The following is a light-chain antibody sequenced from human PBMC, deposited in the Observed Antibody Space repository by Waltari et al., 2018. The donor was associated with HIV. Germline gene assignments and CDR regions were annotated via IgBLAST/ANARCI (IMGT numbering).Light chain of an antibody. CDR3: LLSFNGVVV. V-gene: IGLV7-46*01. CDR2: DTT. Sequence: QAVVTQEPSLTVSPGGPVTLTCASSPGAVTSGHCPYWFQRRPGQAPKTLIYDTTNSHSWAPARFSGSLRGGKAALTLSGAQFEDEADYFCLLSFNGVVVFGGGTTLTVL. CDR1: PGAVTSGHC. J-gene: IGLJ2*01.